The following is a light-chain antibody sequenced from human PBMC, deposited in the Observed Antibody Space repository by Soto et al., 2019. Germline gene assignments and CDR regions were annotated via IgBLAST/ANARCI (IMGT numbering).Light chain of an antibody. V-gene: IGKV3-20*01. CDR2: GAS. CDR3: QQYGSSQWT. J-gene: IGKJ1*01. CDR1: LRISSNY. Sequence: IVLTQSPGALSLSPRERATLSCRASLRISSNYLAWSQQKPGQAPRLLLFGASTRATGIPHRFSGSGSGTDFTLTINRLEPKDVAVYYCQQYGSSQWTVGQGTKVDSK.